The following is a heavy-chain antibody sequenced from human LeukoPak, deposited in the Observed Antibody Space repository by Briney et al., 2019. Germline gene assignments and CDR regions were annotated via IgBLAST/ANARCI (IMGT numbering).Heavy chain of an antibody. CDR2: IYTSGST. CDR3: ARRYYYDSSGYYYYAFDI. J-gene: IGHJ3*02. CDR1: GGSISSYY. Sequence: SETLSLTCTVSGGSISSYYWSWIRQPAGKGLEWIGYIYTSGSTNYNPSLKSRVAISVDTSKNQFSLKLSSVTAADTAVYYCARRYYYDSSGYYYYAFDIWGQGTMVTVSS. V-gene: IGHV4-4*09. D-gene: IGHD3-22*01.